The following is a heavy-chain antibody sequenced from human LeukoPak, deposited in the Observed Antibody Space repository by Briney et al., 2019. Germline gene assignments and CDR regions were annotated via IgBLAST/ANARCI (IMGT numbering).Heavy chain of an antibody. V-gene: IGHV6-1*01. Sequence: SQTLSLTCAISGDSVSTNSATWTWLRQSPSRGLEWLGRTYYRSKWYNDYAISMKSRITINPDTSKNQFSLQLNSVTPEDTAVYYCARLVGASWFDSWGQGTLVTVSS. CDR3: ARLVGASWFDS. CDR2: TYYRSKWYN. J-gene: IGHJ5*01. D-gene: IGHD1-26*01. CDR1: GDSVSTNSAT.